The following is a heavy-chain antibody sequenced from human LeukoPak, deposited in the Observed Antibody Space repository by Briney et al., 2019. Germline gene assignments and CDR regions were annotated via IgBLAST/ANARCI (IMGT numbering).Heavy chain of an antibody. V-gene: IGHV3-53*01. CDR1: GFTVSSNY. Sequence: GGSLRLSCAASGFTVSSNYMSWVRQAPGMGLEWVSVIYSGGTTYYADSVKGRFTISRDNSKNMLYLQMNSLRAEDTAVYYCSRGGAPAGYAYDIWGHGTVVTVSS. D-gene: IGHD6-13*01. J-gene: IGHJ3*02. CDR3: SRGGAPAGYAYDI. CDR2: IYSGGTT.